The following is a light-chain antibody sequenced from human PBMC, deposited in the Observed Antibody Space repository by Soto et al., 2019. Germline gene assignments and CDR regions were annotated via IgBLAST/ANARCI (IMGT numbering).Light chain of an antibody. CDR1: SSDVGGYNY. V-gene: IGLV2-14*01. CDR2: DVS. CDR3: NSYTTSSTYV. Sequence: QSVLTQPASVSGSPGQSLTISCTGTSSDVGGYNYVSWYQQHPGKAPKLMIYDVSNRPSGVSNRFSGSKSGNTASLTISGLQAEDVADYYCNSYTTSSTYVFGTGTNVTVL. J-gene: IGLJ1*01.